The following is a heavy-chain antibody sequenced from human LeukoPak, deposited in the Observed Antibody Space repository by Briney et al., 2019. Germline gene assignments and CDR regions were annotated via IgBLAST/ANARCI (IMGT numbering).Heavy chain of an antibody. V-gene: IGHV3-74*01. CDR2: IKSDGSIT. CDR3: VRAVYSSGDNYYYYMDV. D-gene: IGHD6-19*01. J-gene: IGHJ6*03. Sequence: PGGSLRLSCAASGFTFSNYWMHWVRQPPWKGLVWVSRIKSDGSITTYADSVKGRFTISRDNAKNALSLQMSSLRAEDTAVYYCVRAVYSSGDNYYYYMDVWGKGTTITVSS. CDR1: GFTFSNYW.